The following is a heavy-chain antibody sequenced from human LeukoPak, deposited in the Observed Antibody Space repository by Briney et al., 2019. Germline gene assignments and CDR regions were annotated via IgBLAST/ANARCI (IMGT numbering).Heavy chain of an antibody. D-gene: IGHD2-21*02. CDR2: ISSSSSYI. CDR1: GFTFSSYC. Sequence: PGGSLRLSCAASGFTFSSYCMNWVRQAPGKGLEWVSSISSSSSYIYYADSVKGRFTISRDNAKNSLYLQMNSLRAEDTAVYYCARDHIVVVTAIGAFDIWGQGTMVTVSS. V-gene: IGHV3-21*01. CDR3: ARDHIVVVTAIGAFDI. J-gene: IGHJ3*02.